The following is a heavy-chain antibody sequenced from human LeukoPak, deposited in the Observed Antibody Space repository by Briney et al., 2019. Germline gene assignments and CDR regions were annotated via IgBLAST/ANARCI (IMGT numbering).Heavy chain of an antibody. Sequence: GGSLRLSCAASGFTFSSYSMNWVRQAPGKGLEWVSSISSSSSYIYYADSVKGRFTISRDNAKNSLYLQMNSLRAEDTAVYYCARGEPDSSGTRDAFDIWGQGTMVTVSS. CDR3: ARGEPDSSGTRDAFDI. CDR2: ISSSSSYI. V-gene: IGHV3-21*01. D-gene: IGHD3-22*01. J-gene: IGHJ3*02. CDR1: GFTFSSYS.